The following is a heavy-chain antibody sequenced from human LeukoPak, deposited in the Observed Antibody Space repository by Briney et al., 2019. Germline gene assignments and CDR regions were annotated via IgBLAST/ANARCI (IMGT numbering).Heavy chain of an antibody. CDR1: GGSISSGSYY. J-gene: IGHJ4*02. CDR2: IYTCGST. CDR3: ARGGCSGGSCPYPYYFDY. Sequence: SETLSLTCTVSGGSISSGSYYWSWIRQPAGKGLEWIGRIYTCGSTNYNPSLKSRVTISVDTSKSQFSLKLSSVTAADTAMYYCARGGCSGGSCPYPYYFDYWGQGTLVTVSS. V-gene: IGHV4-61*02. D-gene: IGHD2-15*01.